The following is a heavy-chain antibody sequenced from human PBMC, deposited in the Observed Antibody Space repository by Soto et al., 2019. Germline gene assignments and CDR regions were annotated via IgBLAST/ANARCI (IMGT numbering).Heavy chain of an antibody. J-gene: IGHJ4*02. CDR2: FDPEGGET. CDR1: GYTLTELS. CDR3: ATDNFDY. V-gene: IGHV1-24*01. Sequence: ASVKVSCKVSGYTLTELSMHWVRQAPGKGLEWMGGFDPEGGETIYAQKFQVRVIMTEDTSTDTAYMELGSLRSDDTAVYYCATDNFDYWGQGTLVTVSS.